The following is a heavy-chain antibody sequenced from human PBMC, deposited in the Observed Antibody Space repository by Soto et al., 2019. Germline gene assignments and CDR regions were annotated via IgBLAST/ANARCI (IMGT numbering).Heavy chain of an antibody. V-gene: IGHV4-30-2*01. J-gene: IGHJ6*02. CDR1: GGSISSGGYS. CDR3: ARAGDRYKDGMDV. Sequence: PSETLSLTCAVSGGSISSGGYSWSWIRQPPGKGLEWIGYIYHSGSTYYNPSLKSRVTISVDRSKNQFSLKLSSVTAADTAVYYCARAGDRYKDGMDVWRQGTTVTVSS. CDR2: IYHSGST. D-gene: IGHD1-20*01.